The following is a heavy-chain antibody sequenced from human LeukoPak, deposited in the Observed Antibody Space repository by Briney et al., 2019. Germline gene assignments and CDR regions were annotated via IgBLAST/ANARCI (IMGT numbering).Heavy chain of an antibody. CDR2: IYTSGST. CDR3: ARRRGSWFDP. D-gene: IGHD3-10*01. J-gene: IGHJ5*02. Sequence: SETLSLTCTVSGGSISSGGYYWSWIRQPPGKGLEWIGYIYTSGSTNYNPSLKSRVTISVDTSKNQFSLKLSSVTAADTAMYYCARRRGSWFDPWGQGTLVTVSS. CDR1: GGSISSGGYY. V-gene: IGHV4-61*08.